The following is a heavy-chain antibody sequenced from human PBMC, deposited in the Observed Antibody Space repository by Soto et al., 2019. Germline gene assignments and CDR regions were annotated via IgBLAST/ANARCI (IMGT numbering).Heavy chain of an antibody. CDR3: ATDRKIVPIYDYVWGSYRHYYYYYGMDV. CDR2: FDPEDGET. V-gene: IGHV1-24*01. J-gene: IGHJ6*02. Sequence: GASVKVSCKVSGYTLTELSMHWVRQAPGKGLEWMGGFDPEDGETIYAQKFQGRVTMTEDTSTDTAYMELSSLRSEDTAVYYCATDRKIVPIYDYVWGSYRHYYYYYGMDVWGQGTTVTVSS. D-gene: IGHD3-16*02. CDR1: GYTLTELS.